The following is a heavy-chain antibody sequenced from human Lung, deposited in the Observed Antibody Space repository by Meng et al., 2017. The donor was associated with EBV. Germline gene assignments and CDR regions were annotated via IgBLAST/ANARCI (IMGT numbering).Heavy chain of an antibody. J-gene: IGHJ4*02. V-gene: IGHV4-34*01. CDR3: ARGGWSSSWGN. Sequence: VLLRSVLGGFVMPSQSPSPTCAVDGGSFSGYYWSSYRQPPGKGREWIGEINHSGSTNYNPSLKSRVTISVDTSKNQFSLKLSSVTAADTAVYYCARGGWSSSWGNWGQGTLVTVSS. D-gene: IGHD6-13*01. CDR1: GGSFSGYY. CDR2: INHSGST.